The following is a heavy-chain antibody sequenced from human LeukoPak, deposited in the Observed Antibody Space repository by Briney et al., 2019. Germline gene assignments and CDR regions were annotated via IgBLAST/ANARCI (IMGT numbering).Heavy chain of an antibody. D-gene: IGHD3-22*01. CDR1: GFTFSNAW. CDR2: IKSKTDGGTT. Sequence: GPLRLSCAASGFTFSNAWMSWVRQAPGKGLEWVGRIKSKTDGGTTDYAAPVKGRFTISRDDSKNTLYLQMNSLKTEDTAVYYCTTLVDGYYYDSSGYRPDAFDIWGQGTMVTVSS. V-gene: IGHV3-15*01. CDR3: TTLVDGYYYDSSGYRPDAFDI. J-gene: IGHJ3*02.